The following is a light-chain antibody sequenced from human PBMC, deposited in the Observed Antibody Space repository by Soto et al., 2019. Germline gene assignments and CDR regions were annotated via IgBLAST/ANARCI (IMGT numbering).Light chain of an antibody. J-gene: IGKJ5*01. CDR2: GAS. Sequence: EIVLTQSPGTLSLSPGERATLSCRARQSVGSNYIGYHQQTPGHAPMLLIYGASSRATGLPDRFSGSGSGTDFTLTISRLEPEDFAAYYCQHYGSSLSITFGQGTRLEIK. CDR1: QSVGSNY. CDR3: QHYGSSLSIT. V-gene: IGKV3-20*01.